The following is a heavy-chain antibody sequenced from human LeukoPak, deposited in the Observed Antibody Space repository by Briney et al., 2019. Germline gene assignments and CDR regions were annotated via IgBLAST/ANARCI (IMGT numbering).Heavy chain of an antibody. D-gene: IGHD3-3*01. V-gene: IGHV3-48*03. CDR3: ARYYDFWSGPTHTPYYMDV. J-gene: IGHJ6*03. CDR1: GFTFSSYE. CDR2: TI. Sequence: GGSLRLSCAASGFTFSSYEMNWVRQAPGKGLEWVCTIYYADSVKGRFTISRDNAKNSLYLQMNSLRAEDTAVYYCARYYDFWSGPTHTPYYMDVWGKGTTVTVSS.